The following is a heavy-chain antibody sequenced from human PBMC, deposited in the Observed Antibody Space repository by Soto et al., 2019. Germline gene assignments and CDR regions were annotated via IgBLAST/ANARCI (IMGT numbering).Heavy chain of an antibody. CDR3: ARQFLEWSYYFDY. CDR1: GYTFTGYY. Sequence: ASVKVSCKASGYTFTGYYMHWVRQAPGQGLEWMGWINPNSGGTNYAQKFQGWVTMTRDTSISTAYMELSRLRSDDTAVYYCARQFLEWSYYFDYWGQGTLVTVSS. V-gene: IGHV1-2*04. J-gene: IGHJ4*02. CDR2: INPNSGGT. D-gene: IGHD3-3*01.